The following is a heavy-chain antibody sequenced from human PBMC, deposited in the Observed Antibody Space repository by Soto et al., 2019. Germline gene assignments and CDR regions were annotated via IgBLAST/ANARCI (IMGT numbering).Heavy chain of an antibody. CDR2: TYFNSKWYN. Sequence: SQTLPLTCDVSGYSVSTYSAAWNWIRQSPSRGLEWLGRTYFNSKWYNDYAVSVESRITINPDTSKNQFSLQLTSVTAADTAVYYCVRLPWADYGGIFDPWGQGTLVTVSS. CDR3: VRLPWADYGGIFDP. CDR1: GYSVSTYSAA. D-gene: IGHD2-15*01. J-gene: IGHJ5*02. V-gene: IGHV6-1*01.